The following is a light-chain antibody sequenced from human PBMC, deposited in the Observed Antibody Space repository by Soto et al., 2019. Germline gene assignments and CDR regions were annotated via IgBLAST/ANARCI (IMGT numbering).Light chain of an antibody. Sequence: QSVLTQPASVSGSPGQSITFSCTGTSSDVGGYNYVSWYQQHPGKAPKLMIYEVNNRPSGVSNRFSGSKSGNTASLTISGLQGEDEADYYCSSYTSSHTRVFGGGTKLTVL. J-gene: IGLJ3*02. V-gene: IGLV2-14*01. CDR1: SSDVGGYNY. CDR2: EVN. CDR3: SSYTSSHTRV.